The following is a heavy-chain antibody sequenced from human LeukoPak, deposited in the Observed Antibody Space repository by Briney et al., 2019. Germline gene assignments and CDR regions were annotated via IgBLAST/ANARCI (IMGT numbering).Heavy chain of an antibody. CDR1: GASISSYY. J-gene: IGHJ5*02. V-gene: IGHV4-4*07. CDR3: ARAPGLVVPAAMKVDWFDP. Sequence: SETLSLTCTVSGASISSYYWTWLRQPAGKGLEWIGRIYTSGSTNYNPSLKSRVTMSVDTSKNQFSLKLSSVTAADTAVYYCARAPGLVVPAAMKVDWFDPWGQGTLVTVSS. CDR2: IYTSGST. D-gene: IGHD2-2*01.